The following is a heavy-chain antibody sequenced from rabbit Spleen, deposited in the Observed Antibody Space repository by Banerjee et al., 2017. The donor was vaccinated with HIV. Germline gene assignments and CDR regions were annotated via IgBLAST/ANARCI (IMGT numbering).Heavy chain of an antibody. J-gene: IGHJ3*01. CDR1: GFSFSSTDY. D-gene: IGHD1-1*01. CDR2: IAGSSSGFT. V-gene: IGHV1S45*01. Sequence: QEQLEESGGGLVKPEGSLTLTCKASGFSFSSTDYICWVRQAPGKGLEWISCIAGSSSGFTYSATWAKGRFTISKTSSTTVTLQMTSLTVADTATYFCARSSTGYNFRIRLDFWGQGTLVTVS. CDR3: ARSSTGYNFRIRLDF.